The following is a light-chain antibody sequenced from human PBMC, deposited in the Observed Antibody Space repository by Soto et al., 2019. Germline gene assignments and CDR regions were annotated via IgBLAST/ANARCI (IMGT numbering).Light chain of an antibody. CDR1: SSNIGARYD. J-gene: IGLJ1*01. CDR3: QSYDSSLSGYV. CDR2: ANS. Sequence: QSVLTQPPSVSGAPGQRVTISCTGSSSNIGARYDVHWYQQLPGTAPKLLIYANSNRPSGVPDRFPGSKSGTSASLAITGLQAEDEADYYCQSYDSSLSGYVFGTGTKVTVL. V-gene: IGLV1-40*01.